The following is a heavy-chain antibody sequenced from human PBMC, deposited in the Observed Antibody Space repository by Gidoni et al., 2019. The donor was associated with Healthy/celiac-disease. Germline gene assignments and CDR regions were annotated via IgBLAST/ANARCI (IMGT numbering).Heavy chain of an antibody. V-gene: IGHV1-46*01. CDR1: GDTFTSYY. J-gene: IGHJ3*02. CDR3: ARDPAEGTTEAFDI. Sequence: QVQLVQSGAEVKKPGASVKVSCKASGDTFTSYYMHWVRQAPGQGLEWMGIINPSGGSTRYAQKFQGRVTMTRDTSTITVYMELSSLRSEDTAVYYCARDPAEGTTEAFDIWGQGTMVTVSS. D-gene: IGHD2-2*01. CDR2: INPSGGST.